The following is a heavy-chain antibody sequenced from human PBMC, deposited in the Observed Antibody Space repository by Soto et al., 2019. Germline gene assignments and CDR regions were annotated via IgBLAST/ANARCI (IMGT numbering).Heavy chain of an antibody. J-gene: IGHJ6*02. Sequence: QVQLQESGPGLVKPSGTLSLTCAVSGGSISSSNWWSWVRQPPGKGLEWIGEIYHSGSTNYNPSLKSRVTISVDKSKNQFSLKLSSVTAADTAVYYCASLYSSGRSPGDYYYYGMDVWGQGTTVTVSS. CDR1: GGSISSSNW. D-gene: IGHD6-19*01. CDR2: IYHSGST. CDR3: ASLYSSGRSPGDYYYYGMDV. V-gene: IGHV4-4*02.